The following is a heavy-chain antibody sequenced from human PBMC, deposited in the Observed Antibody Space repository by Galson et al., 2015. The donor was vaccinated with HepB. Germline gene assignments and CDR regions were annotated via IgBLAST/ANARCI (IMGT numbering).Heavy chain of an antibody. V-gene: IGHV1-18*04. CDR1: GYTFTSYG. J-gene: IGHJ3*02. D-gene: IGHD6-19*01. CDR2: ISAYNGNT. CDR3: ARDLSSSGWSPSAFDI. Sequence: SVKVSCKASGYTFTSYGISWVRQAPGQGLEWMGWISAYNGNTNYAQKLQGRVTMTTDTSTSTAYMELRSLRSDDTAVYYCARDLSSSGWSPSAFDIWGQGTMVTVSS.